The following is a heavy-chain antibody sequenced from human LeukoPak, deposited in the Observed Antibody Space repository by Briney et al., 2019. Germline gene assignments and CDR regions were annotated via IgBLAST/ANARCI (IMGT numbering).Heavy chain of an antibody. CDR3: ARTNVGKVDY. V-gene: IGHV4-34*01. CDR1: GGSFSGYY. CDR2: INHSGST. J-gene: IGHJ4*02. Sequence: PSETLSLTCAVYGGSFSGYYWSWIRQPPGKGLEWIGEINHSGSTNYNPSLKRRVTISVDTSKYQFSLKLSSVTAADTAVYYCARTNVGKVDYWGQGTLVTVSS. D-gene: IGHD4-23*01.